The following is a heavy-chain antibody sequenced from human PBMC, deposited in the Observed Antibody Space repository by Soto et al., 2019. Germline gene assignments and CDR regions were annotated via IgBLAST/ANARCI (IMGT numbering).Heavy chain of an antibody. CDR3: ARWDLDW. Sequence: QVQLVESGGGVIQPGKSQRLSCAASGFTFSHHGIHWVRQAPGKGLEWVAVIWYDGSLKYYGDSVQGRFTVSRDNSKNTVYLQMNSLRAEDSAVYYCARWDLDWWGQGTLVTVSS. V-gene: IGHV3-33*01. J-gene: IGHJ4*02. D-gene: IGHD2-21*01. CDR2: IWYDGSLK. CDR1: GFTFSHHG.